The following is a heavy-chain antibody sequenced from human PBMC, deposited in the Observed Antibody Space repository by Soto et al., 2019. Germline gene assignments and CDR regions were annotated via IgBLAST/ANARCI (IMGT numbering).Heavy chain of an antibody. CDR1: GYSFTSYW. V-gene: IGHV5-51*01. D-gene: IGHD6-13*01. CDR3: ARHGIAAAVNLKKYYYYGMDV. J-gene: IGHJ6*02. CDR2: IYPGDSDT. Sequence: QDLKVSCKGSGYSFTSYWIGLLRQMPGKDLEWMGIIYPGDSDTRYSPSFQGQVTISADKSISTAYLQWSSLKASDTAMYYCARHGIAAAVNLKKYYYYGMDVSSQGTTATVS.